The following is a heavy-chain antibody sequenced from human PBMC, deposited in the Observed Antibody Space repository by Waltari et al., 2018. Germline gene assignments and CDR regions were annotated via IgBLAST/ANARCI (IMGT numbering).Heavy chain of an antibody. J-gene: IGHJ3*02. CDR3: ARVTPYQSRAFDI. CDR2: MSSSSSYI. CDR1: GFTFSSYS. D-gene: IGHD2-2*01. Sequence: EVQLVESGGGLVKPGGSLRLSCAASGFTFSSYSMNWVRQAPGKGLEWVSSMSSSSSYIYYADSGKGRFTIARDNAKNSLYLQMNSLRAEDTAVYYCARVTPYQSRAFDIWGQGTMVTVSS. V-gene: IGHV3-21*01.